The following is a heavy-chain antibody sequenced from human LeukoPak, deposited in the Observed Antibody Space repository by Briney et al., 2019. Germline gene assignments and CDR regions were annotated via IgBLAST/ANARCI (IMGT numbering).Heavy chain of an antibody. Sequence: GGSLRLSCAVSGFTFSSYGMHWVRQAPGKGLEWVAVIWYDGSNKYYADSVKGRFTISRDNSKNTLYLQMNSLRAEDTAVYYCARDGSSGYFPDYWGQGTLVTVSS. CDR2: IWYDGSNK. CDR3: ARDGSSGYFPDY. D-gene: IGHD3-22*01. V-gene: IGHV3-33*01. J-gene: IGHJ4*02. CDR1: GFTFSSYG.